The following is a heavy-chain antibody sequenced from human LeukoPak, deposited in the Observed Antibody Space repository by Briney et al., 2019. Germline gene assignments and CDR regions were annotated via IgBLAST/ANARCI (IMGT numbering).Heavy chain of an antibody. D-gene: IGHD3-22*01. CDR2: ISAYNGNT. J-gene: IGHJ4*02. Sequence: ASVKVSCKASGYTFTSYGISWVRQAPGQELEWMGWISAYNGNTNYAQKLQGRVTMTTDTSTSTAYMELRSLRSDDTAVYYCARDPSRNYYYDSSGYYYDWGQGTLVTVSS. V-gene: IGHV1-18*01. CDR1: GYTFTSYG. CDR3: ARDPSRNYYYDSSGYYYD.